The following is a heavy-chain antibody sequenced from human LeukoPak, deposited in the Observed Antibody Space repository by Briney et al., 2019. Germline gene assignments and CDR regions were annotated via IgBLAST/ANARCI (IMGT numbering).Heavy chain of an antibody. D-gene: IGHD3-10*01. CDR2: FFHTGIS. V-gene: IGHV4-38-2*01. J-gene: IGHJ4*02. Sequence: KPGGSLRLSCAASGFTFSNYWMSWVRQAPGKGLEWIGSFFHTGISHYNPSLRSRVTMSVDASKNQFSLRLSSVTAADTAVYYCARVNGYDSGSYSFDYWGQGALVTVSS. CDR1: GFTFSNYW. CDR3: ARVNGYDSGSYSFDY.